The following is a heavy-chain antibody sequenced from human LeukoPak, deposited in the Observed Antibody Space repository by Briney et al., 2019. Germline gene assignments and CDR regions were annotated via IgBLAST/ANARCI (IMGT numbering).Heavy chain of an antibody. J-gene: IGHJ1*01. CDR3: ARDLWYCSGGSCLPA. D-gene: IGHD2-15*01. V-gene: IGHV4-38-2*02. CDR2: IYHSGST. Sequence: SETLSLTCTVSGYSISSGYYWGWIRQPPGKGLEWVGSIYHSGSTYYNPSLKSRVTISVDTSKNQFSLKLSSVTAADTAVYYCARDLWYCSGGSCLPAWGQGTLVTVSS. CDR1: GYSISSGYY.